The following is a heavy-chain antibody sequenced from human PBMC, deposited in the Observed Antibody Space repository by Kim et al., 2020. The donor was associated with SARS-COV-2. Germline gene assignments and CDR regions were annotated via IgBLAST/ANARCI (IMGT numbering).Heavy chain of an antibody. CDR3: AKDRGYYDSSGYPHGY. Sequence: GGSLRLSCAASGFTFSSYAMSWVRQAPGKGLEWVSAISGSGGSTYYADSVKGLFTISRDNSKNTLYLQMNSLRAEDTAVYYCAKDRGYYDSSGYPHGYWGQGTLVTVSS. CDR2: ISGSGGST. D-gene: IGHD3-22*01. CDR1: GFTFSSYA. V-gene: IGHV3-23*01. J-gene: IGHJ4*02.